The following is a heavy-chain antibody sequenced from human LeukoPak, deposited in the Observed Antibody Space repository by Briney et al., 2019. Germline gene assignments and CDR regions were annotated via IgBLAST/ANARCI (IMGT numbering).Heavy chain of an antibody. Sequence: GGSLRLSCAASGFTFSSYAMHWVRQAPGKGLEWVANIKQDGSEKYYVDSVKGRFTISRDNAKNSLYLQMNSLRAEDTAVYYCARGTVDIVASGDAFDIWGQGTMVTVSS. D-gene: IGHD5-12*01. CDR2: IKQDGSEK. CDR3: ARGTVDIVASGDAFDI. CDR1: GFTFSSYA. J-gene: IGHJ3*02. V-gene: IGHV3-7*01.